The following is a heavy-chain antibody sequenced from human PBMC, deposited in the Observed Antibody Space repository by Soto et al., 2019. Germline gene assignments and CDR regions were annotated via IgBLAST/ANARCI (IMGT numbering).Heavy chain of an antibody. CDR3: TRPTTYDYVWGSYAENYYYYGMDV. CDR2: IRSKANSYAT. D-gene: IGHD3-16*01. V-gene: IGHV3-73*01. J-gene: IGHJ6*02. CDR1: GFTFSGSA. Sequence: GGSLRLSCAASGFTFSGSAMHWVRQASGKGLEWVGRIRSKANSYATAYAASVKGRFTISRDDSKNTAYLQMNSLKTEDTAVYYCTRPTTYDYVWGSYAENYYYYGMDVWGQGTTVTVSS.